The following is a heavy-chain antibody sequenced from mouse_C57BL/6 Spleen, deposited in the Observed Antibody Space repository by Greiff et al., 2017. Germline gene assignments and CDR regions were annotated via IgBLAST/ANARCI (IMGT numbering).Heavy chain of an antibody. J-gene: IGHJ4*01. V-gene: IGHV7-3*01. Sequence: DVMLVESGGGLVQPGGSLSLSCAASGFTFTDYYMSWVRQPPGKALEWLGFIRNKANGYTTEYSASVKGRFTISRDNSQSILYLQMNALRAEDSATYYCARYRNPHAMDYWGQGTSVTVSS. CDR3: ARYRNPHAMDY. CDR2: IRNKANGYTT. CDR1: GFTFTDYY.